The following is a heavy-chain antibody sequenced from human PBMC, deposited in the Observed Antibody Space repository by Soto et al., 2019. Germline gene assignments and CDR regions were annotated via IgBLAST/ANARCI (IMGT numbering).Heavy chain of an antibody. Sequence: ASVKVSCKASGYTFTSYYMHWVRQAPGQGLEWMGIINPSGGSTSYAQKLQGRVTMTRDTSTSTVYMELSSLRSEDTAVYYCARDHYDFWSGYYRYYYMDVWGKGTTVTVSS. J-gene: IGHJ6*03. CDR2: INPSGGST. D-gene: IGHD3-3*01. CDR1: GYTFTSYY. CDR3: ARDHYDFWSGYYRYYYMDV. V-gene: IGHV1-46*03.